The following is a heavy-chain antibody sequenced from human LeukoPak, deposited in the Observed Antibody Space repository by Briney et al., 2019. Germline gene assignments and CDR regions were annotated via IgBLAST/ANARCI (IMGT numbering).Heavy chain of an antibody. V-gene: IGHV4-59*12. D-gene: IGHD6-19*01. CDR1: GGSINNYY. Sequence: SETLSLTCTVSGGSINNYYWSWIRQPPGKGLEWIGEIYHSGSTNYNPSLKSRVTISVDKSKNQFSLKLSSVTAADTAVYYCARAGSSGRTDYWGQGTLVTVSS. CDR3: ARAGSSGRTDY. CDR2: IYHSGST. J-gene: IGHJ4*02.